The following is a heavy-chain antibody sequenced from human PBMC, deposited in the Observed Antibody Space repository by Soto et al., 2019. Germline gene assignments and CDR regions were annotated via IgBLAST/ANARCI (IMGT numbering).Heavy chain of an antibody. J-gene: IGHJ3*02. D-gene: IGHD2-2*01. CDR3: ATSVVPAATIWHAFDI. CDR2: IYPDDSDT. CDR1: GYSFTSYW. V-gene: IGHV5-51*01. Sequence: GESLKISCKGSGYSFTSYWIGWVRQMPGKGLEWMGIIYPDDSDTRYSPSFQGQVTISADKSISTAYLQWSSLKASDTAMYYCATSVVPAATIWHAFDIWGQGTMVTVSS.